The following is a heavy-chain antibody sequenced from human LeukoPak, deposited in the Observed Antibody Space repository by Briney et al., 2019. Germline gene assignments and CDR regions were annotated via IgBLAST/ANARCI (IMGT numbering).Heavy chain of an antibody. CDR3: ARDGVYCSSTSCSPFDGAFDI. V-gene: IGHV1-2*02. CDR2: INPNSGGT. J-gene: IGHJ3*02. Sequence: GASVKVSCKASGYTFTGYYMHWVRQAPGQGLEWMGWINPNSGGTNYAQKFQGRVTMTRDTSISTAYMELSRLRSDDTAVYYCARDGVYCSSTSCSPFDGAFDIWGQGTMVTVSS. CDR1: GYTFTGYY. D-gene: IGHD2-2*01.